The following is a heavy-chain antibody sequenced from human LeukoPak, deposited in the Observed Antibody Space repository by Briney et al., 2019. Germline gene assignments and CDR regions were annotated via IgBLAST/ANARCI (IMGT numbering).Heavy chain of an antibody. D-gene: IGHD2-2*01. CDR1: GFTFSSYA. CDR3: ARAWSTSP. CDR2: ISYDGSNK. Sequence: AGGSLRLSCAASGFTFSSYAMHWVRQAPGKGLEWVAVISYDGSNKYYADSVKGRFTISRDNSKNTLYLQMNSLRAEDTAVYYCARAWSTSPWGQGTLVTVSS. V-gene: IGHV3-30*14. J-gene: IGHJ5*02.